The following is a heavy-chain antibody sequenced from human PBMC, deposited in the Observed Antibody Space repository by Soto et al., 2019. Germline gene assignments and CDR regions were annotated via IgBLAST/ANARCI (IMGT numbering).Heavy chain of an antibody. D-gene: IGHD2-2*01. V-gene: IGHV1-3*01. J-gene: IGHJ6*03. CDR2: INAGNGNT. Sequence: ASVKVSCKSSGYTFTSYAMHWVRQAPGQRLEWMGWINAGNGNTKYSQKFQGRVTITRDTSASTAYMELSSLRSEDTAVYYCGRHRGGGCSSTSCYGSDYYYYYMDVWGKGTTVTV. CDR3: GRHRGGGCSSTSCYGSDYYYYYMDV. CDR1: GYTFTSYA.